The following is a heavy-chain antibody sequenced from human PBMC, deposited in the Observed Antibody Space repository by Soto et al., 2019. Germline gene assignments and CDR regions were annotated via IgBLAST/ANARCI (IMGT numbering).Heavy chain of an antibody. J-gene: IGHJ4*02. CDR1: GYTFTRVA. CDR3: AKEISASGDSCWDD. Sequence: GASVKVSCKASGYTFTRVAIHWVRQAPGQRPERMGWINTGNGKTKYSQVLQGRFTITSDTSASTAYMELGSLRSEDTAVYYCAKEISASGDSCWDDWGKGMLVTVSS. V-gene: IGHV1-3*03. CDR2: INTGNGKT. D-gene: IGHD2-15*01.